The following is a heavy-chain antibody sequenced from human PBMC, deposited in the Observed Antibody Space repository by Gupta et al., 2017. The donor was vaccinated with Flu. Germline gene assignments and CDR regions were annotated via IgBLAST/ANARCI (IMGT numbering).Heavy chain of an antibody. J-gene: IGHJ4*02. CDR3: TTRLIEMTFLGGRFDY. Sequence: EVQLVESGGGLVQPGGSLKLSCAASGLPCSGPTITWVRQASGKGLEWIARSRPKRNNYATVYAGSVEGRFSISRDDSRNTAYLQMDSLKTEDTAVYYCTTRLIEMTFLGGRFDYWGQGALVTVSS. V-gene: IGHV3-73*02. CDR2: SRPKRNNYAT. D-gene: IGHD3-16*01. CDR1: GLPCSGPT.